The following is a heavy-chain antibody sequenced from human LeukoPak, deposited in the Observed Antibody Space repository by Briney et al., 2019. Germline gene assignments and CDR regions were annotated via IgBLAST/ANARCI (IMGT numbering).Heavy chain of an antibody. CDR1: GFSFSSHS. D-gene: IGHD3-16*02. Sequence: GGSLRLSCAASGFSFSSHSMNWVRQTPGKGLEWVSYISSSSSSIYYADSVKGRFTISRDNAMNSLYLQMNSLRAEDTAVYYCARDLLSDYVWGSYRLPPYYFDYWGQGTLVTVSS. J-gene: IGHJ4*02. CDR2: ISSSSSSI. V-gene: IGHV3-48*01. CDR3: ARDLLSDYVWGSYRLPPYYFDY.